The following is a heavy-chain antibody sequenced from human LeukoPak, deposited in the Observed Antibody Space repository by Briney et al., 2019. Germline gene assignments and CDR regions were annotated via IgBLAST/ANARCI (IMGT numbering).Heavy chain of an antibody. CDR2: ISGSGGST. CDR3: AKGNWRYFDY. J-gene: IGHJ4*02. V-gene: IGHV3-23*01. D-gene: IGHD1-1*01. Sequence: GGSLRLSCAASGFTFSAYVMSWVRQAPGKGLEWFSAISGSGGSTYYADSVKGRFTISRDNSKNTLYLQMNSLGADDTAVYYCAKGNWRYFDYWGQGTLVTVSS. CDR1: GFTFSAYV.